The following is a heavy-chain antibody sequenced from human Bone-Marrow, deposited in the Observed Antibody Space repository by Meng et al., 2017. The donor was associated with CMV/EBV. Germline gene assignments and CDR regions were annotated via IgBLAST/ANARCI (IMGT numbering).Heavy chain of an antibody. CDR2: IWYDGSNK. CDR3: ARDHVLQYAARDYYYYGMDV. D-gene: IGHD4-11*01. J-gene: IGHJ6*02. V-gene: IGHV3-33*01. Sequence: GESLKISCAASGFTFSSYGMHWVRQAPGKGLEWVAVIWYDGSNKYYADSVKGRFTISRDNSKNTLYLQMNSLRAEDTAVYYCARDHVLQYAARDYYYYGMDVWGQGTTVTVSS. CDR1: GFTFSSYG.